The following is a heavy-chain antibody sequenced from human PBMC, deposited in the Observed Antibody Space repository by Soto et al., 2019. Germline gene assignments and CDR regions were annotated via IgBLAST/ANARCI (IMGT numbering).Heavy chain of an antibody. Sequence: PGGSLRLSCAASGFPFSRYAMTWVRQAPGKGLEWVSGISSSGGSTYYADSVKGRFSISRDNSKNTLYLQMNSLRAEDTAVYLCAKGPYGDYVPDAFDIWGQGTMVTVSS. CDR1: GFPFSRYA. V-gene: IGHV3-23*01. CDR2: ISSSGGST. D-gene: IGHD4-17*01. CDR3: AKGPYGDYVPDAFDI. J-gene: IGHJ3*02.